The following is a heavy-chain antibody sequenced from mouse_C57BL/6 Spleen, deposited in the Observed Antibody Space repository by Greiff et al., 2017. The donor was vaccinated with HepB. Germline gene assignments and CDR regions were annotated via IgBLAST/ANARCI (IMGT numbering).Heavy chain of an antibody. CDR1: GYTFTDYN. J-gene: IGHJ4*01. CDR2: INPNNGGT. D-gene: IGHD1-1*01. CDR3: ARALYYYGSYAMDY. Sequence: VQLKQSGPELVKPGASVKIPCKASGYTFTDYNMDWVKQSHGKSLEWIGDINPNNGGTIYNQKFKGKATLTVDKSSSTAYMELRSLTSEDTAVYYCARALYYYGSYAMDYWGQGTSVTVSS. V-gene: IGHV1-18*01.